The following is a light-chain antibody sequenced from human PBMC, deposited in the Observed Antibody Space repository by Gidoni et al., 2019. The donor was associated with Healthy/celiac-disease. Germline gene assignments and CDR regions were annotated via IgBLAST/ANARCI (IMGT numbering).Light chain of an antibody. V-gene: IGKV2D-29*01. CDR1: QSLLRSDRKTY. Sequence: DIVVTLSLLSLSVSPGQPDSISCKSSQSLLRSDRKTYWYLYLQKPGQPPQLLIYEVSNRFSGVPDRFSGSGSGRDGTLYTSRVEAEDAGVDYCMQSIQLPREFTFGPGTKVDIK. CDR2: EVS. CDR3: MQSIQLPREFT. J-gene: IGKJ3*01.